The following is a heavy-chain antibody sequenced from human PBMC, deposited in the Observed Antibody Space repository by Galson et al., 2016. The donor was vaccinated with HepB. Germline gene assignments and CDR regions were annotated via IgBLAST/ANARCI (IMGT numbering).Heavy chain of an antibody. CDR3: ARGMGYSYGYFDS. CDR2: IWYDGSTK. D-gene: IGHD5-18*01. V-gene: IGHV3-33*01. CDR1: GFTLRTYN. J-gene: IGHJ4*02. Sequence: SLRLSCAASGFTLRTYNIHWVRQAPGKGLEWVAAIWYDGSTKSYADSVKGRFTISRDNSNNTVHVQMNSLRAEDTGLYFCARGMGYSYGYFDSWGQGTLVTVSS.